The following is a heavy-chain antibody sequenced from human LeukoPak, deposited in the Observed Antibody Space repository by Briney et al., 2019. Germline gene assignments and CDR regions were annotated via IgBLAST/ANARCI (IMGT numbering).Heavy chain of an antibody. D-gene: IGHD3-22*01. CDR1: GGSISSYY. J-gene: IGHJ3*02. CDR2: IYTSGST. V-gene: IGHV4-4*07. CDR3: ARGVHYYDSSGYYPDAFDI. Sequence: SETLSLTCTVSGGSISSYYWSWIRQPAGKGLEWIGRIYTSGSTNYNPSLKSRVTMSVDTSKNQFSLKLSSVTAADTAVYYCARGVHYYDSSGYYPDAFDIWGQGTMVTVSS.